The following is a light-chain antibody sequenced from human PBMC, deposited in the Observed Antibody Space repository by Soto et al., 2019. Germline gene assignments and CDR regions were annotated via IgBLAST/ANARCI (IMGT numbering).Light chain of an antibody. CDR2: YNN. J-gene: IGLJ1*01. V-gene: IGLV1-44*01. CDR3: AAWDDTLQRYV. CDR1: NSNIASNT. Sequence: QSVLTQPPSASETPGQTVSISCSGSNSNIASNTVNWYQHLPGTAPKLLIYYNNQRPSGVPDRFSGSKSGTSASLAISGLQSEDESDYYCAAWDDTLQRYVFGTWTKGTVL.